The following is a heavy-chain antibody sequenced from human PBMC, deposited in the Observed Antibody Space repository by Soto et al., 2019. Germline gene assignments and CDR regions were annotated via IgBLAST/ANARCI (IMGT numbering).Heavy chain of an antibody. V-gene: IGHV1-69*01. J-gene: IGHJ4*02. CDR2: IIPVFGTP. CDR3: ARHLYDYVWGSYRH. D-gene: IGHD3-16*02. CDR1: GYIFKNYA. Sequence: QVQLVQSGAEVKETGSSVKVSCKSSGYIFKNYAVTWLRQAPGQGLEWMGGIIPVFGTPDYSQKFRGRVTITADESTSTVYMELRSLTSEDTAVYYCARHLYDYVWGSYRHGGQGTLDTVSS.